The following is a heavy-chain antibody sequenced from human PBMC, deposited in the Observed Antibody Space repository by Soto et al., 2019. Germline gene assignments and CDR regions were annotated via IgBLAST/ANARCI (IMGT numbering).Heavy chain of an antibody. CDR2: ISAYNGNT. CDR1: GYTFTSYG. Sequence: ASVKVSCKASGYTFTSYGISWVRQAPGQGLEWMGWISAYNGNTNYAQKLQGRVTMTTDTSTSTAYMELRSLRSDDTAVYYCARELYDFWSGYSNWFGPWGQGTLVTVSS. V-gene: IGHV1-18*01. D-gene: IGHD3-3*01. J-gene: IGHJ5*02. CDR3: ARELYDFWSGYSNWFGP.